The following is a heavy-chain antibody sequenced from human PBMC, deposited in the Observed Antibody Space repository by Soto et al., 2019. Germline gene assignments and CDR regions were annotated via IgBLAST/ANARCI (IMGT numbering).Heavy chain of an antibody. V-gene: IGHV5-51*01. CDR3: AREGTEAPNWQQPIYYYYGMDV. J-gene: IGHJ6*02. Sequence: GESLKISCKGSGYIFIGYWIAWVRQMPGKGLEWMGIIHPGDSNTRYSPSFQGQVTISRDNSKNTLYLQMNSLRAEDTAVYYCAREGTEAPNWQQPIYYYYGMDVWGQGTTVTV. CDR1: GYIFIGYW. CDR2: IHPGDSNT. D-gene: IGHD6-13*01.